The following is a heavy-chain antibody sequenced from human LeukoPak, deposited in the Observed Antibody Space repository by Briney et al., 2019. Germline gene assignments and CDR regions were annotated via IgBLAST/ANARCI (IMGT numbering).Heavy chain of an antibody. D-gene: IGHD3-16*01. CDR2: ISANNGNT. Sequence: ASVKVSCKASGYTFTAYGISWVRQAPGQGLEWMGWISANNGNTNYAQKVQGRVTMTGDTSTSTAYMELRSLRYDDTAVYYCSRDDGPFGGVRFDHWGQGTLVTVSS. V-gene: IGHV1-18*01. CDR1: GYTFTAYG. J-gene: IGHJ4*02. CDR3: SRDDGPFGGVRFDH.